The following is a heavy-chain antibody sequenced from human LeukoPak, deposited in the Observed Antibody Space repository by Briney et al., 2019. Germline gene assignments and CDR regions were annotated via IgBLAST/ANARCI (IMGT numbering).Heavy chain of an antibody. D-gene: IGHD6-19*01. CDR2: IYYSGST. Sequence: SETLSLTCTVSGGSISSSSYYWGWIRQPPGNGLEWIGSIYYSGSTYYNPSLKSRVTISVDTSKNQFSLKLSSVTAADTAVYYCARQSFGGWIDYWGQGTLVTVSS. J-gene: IGHJ4*02. CDR1: GGSISSSSYY. CDR3: ARQSFGGWIDY. V-gene: IGHV4-39*01.